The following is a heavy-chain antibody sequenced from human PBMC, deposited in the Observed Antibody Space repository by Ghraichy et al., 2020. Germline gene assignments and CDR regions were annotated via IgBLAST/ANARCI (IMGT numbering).Heavy chain of an antibody. CDR3: ARDHEGRLDTLYYYGMDV. J-gene: IGHJ6*02. CDR1: GFTFSSYS. CDR2: ISSSSSYI. V-gene: IGHV3-21*01. Sequence: GGSLRLSCAASGFTFSSYSMNWVRQAPGKGLEWVSSISSSSSYIYYADSVKGRFTISRDNAKNSLYLQMNSLRAEDTAVYYCARDHEGRLDTLYYYGMDVWGQGTTVTVSS. D-gene: IGHD5-18*01.